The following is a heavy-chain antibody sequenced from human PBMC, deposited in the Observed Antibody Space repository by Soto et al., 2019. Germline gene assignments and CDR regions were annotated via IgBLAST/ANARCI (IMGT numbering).Heavy chain of an antibody. CDR2: MNPNSGNT. Sequence: QVQLVQSGAEVKKPGASVRVSCTASGYTFTGYDINWVRQATGQGLEWMGWMNPNSGNTGYAQTFQARVTMTRNTSISTAYMDLRSLTSEDTAIYYCATAPNSGYDWGTADYWGQGTLVTVSS. D-gene: IGHD5-12*01. J-gene: IGHJ4*02. V-gene: IGHV1-8*01. CDR1: GYTFTGYD. CDR3: ATAPNSGYDWGTADY.